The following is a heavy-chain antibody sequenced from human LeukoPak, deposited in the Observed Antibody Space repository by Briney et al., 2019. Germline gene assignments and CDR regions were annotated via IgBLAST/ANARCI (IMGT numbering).Heavy chain of an antibody. Sequence: GGSLRLSCAASGFTFSIYAMSWVRQAPGKGLEWVSAISGSGGSTYYADSVKGRFTISRDNSKDTLYLQMNSLRAEDTAVYYCARGAEYDGSGSYYDGNWFDPWGQGTLVTVSS. J-gene: IGHJ5*02. CDR1: GFTFSIYA. D-gene: IGHD3-10*01. CDR2: ISGSGGST. CDR3: ARGAEYDGSGSYYDGNWFDP. V-gene: IGHV3-23*01.